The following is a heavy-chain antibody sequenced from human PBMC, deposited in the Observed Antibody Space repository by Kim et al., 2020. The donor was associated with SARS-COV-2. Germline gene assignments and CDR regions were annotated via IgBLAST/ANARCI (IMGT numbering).Heavy chain of an antibody. J-gene: IGHJ5*01. CDR2: IRSGGGST. CDR3: VIHGGSSWVGRTWFVS. D-gene: IGHD6-13*01. CDR1: GFTFSSYA. V-gene: IGHV3-23*01. Sequence: GGSLRLSCVGSGFTFSSYAMSWVRQPPRKGLEWVAAIRSGGGSTFYADSVKGRFTISRDNARNTLYLQMSSLRGEDTAVYYCVIHGGSSWVGRTWFVS.